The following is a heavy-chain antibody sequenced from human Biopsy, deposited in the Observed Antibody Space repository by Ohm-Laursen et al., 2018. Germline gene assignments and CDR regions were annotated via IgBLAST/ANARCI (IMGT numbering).Heavy chain of an antibody. D-gene: IGHD6-19*01. V-gene: IGHV4-59*01. CDR1: GGSISSDC. J-gene: IGHJ6*02. CDR3: ARATNNTGWHYYFFYGMEL. CDR2: IYYSGST. Sequence: SETLSLTCPVSGGSISSDCWSWIRQTPWKGLEWIGYIYYSGSTNYNPSLKSRVTISVDTSKNQFSLRLNSVTAADTAVYYCARATNNTGWHYYFFYGMELRGQGTTVTLSS.